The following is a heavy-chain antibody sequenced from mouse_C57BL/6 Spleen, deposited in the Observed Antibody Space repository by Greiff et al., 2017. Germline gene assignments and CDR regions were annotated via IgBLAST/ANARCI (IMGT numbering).Heavy chain of an antibody. J-gene: IGHJ1*03. CDR2: INPNNGGT. Sequence: VQLQQSGPELVKPGASVKISCKASGYTFTDYYMNWVKQSHGKSLEWIGDINPNNGGTSYNQKFKGKATLTVDKSSSTAYMELRSLTSEDSAVYYCARDPVVAKGWYFDVWGTGTTVTVSS. V-gene: IGHV1-26*01. CDR1: GYTFTDYY. D-gene: IGHD1-1*01. CDR3: ARDPVVAKGWYFDV.